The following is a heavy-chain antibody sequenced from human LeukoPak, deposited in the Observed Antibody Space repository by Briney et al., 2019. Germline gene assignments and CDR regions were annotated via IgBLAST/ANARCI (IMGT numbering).Heavy chain of an antibody. CDR1: GFTSSSYG. V-gene: IGHV3-33*01. CDR3: ARDEASRRAFDI. J-gene: IGHJ3*02. D-gene: IGHD2-2*01. Sequence: GSLRLSCAASGFTSSSYGMHWVRQAPGKGLEWVAVIWYDGSNKYYADSVKGRFTISRDNSKNTLYLQMNSLRAEDTAVYYCARDEASRRAFDIWGQGTMVTVSS. CDR2: IWYDGSNK.